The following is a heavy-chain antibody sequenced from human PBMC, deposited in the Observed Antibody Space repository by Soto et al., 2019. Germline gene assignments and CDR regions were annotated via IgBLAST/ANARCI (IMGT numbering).Heavy chain of an antibody. CDR3: ARDLKGRTIFGVVILGY. V-gene: IGHV1-18*01. D-gene: IGHD3-3*01. CDR2: ISAYNGNT. CDR1: GYTFTSYG. J-gene: IGHJ4*02. Sequence: SVKVSCKASGYTFTSYGISWVRQAPGQGLEWMGWISAYNGNTNYAQKLQGRVTMTTDTSTSTAYMELRSLRSDDTAVYYCARDLKGRTIFGVVILGYWGQGTLVTVSS.